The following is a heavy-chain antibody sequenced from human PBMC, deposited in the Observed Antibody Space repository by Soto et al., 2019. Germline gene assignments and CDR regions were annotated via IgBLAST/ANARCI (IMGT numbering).Heavy chain of an antibody. V-gene: IGHV1-69*12. CDR1: GGTFSSYA. CDR3: AKNPANYYYGMDV. CDR2: IIAIFGTA. Sequence: QVQLVQPGAEVKKPGSSVKVSCKASGGTFSSYAISWVRQAPGQGIEWMGGIIAIFGTADYAQKFQGRVTVTADQSTSTAYVDLSSLRSEDTAVYYCAKNPANYYYGMDVWGQGTTVTVSS. J-gene: IGHJ6*02.